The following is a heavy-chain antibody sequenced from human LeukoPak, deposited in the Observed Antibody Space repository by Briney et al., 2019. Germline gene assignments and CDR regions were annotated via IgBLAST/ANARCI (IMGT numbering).Heavy chain of an antibody. CDR1: GGSISSNNW. CDR3: ARDVGARLPGF. V-gene: IGHV4-4*02. J-gene: IGHJ4*02. CDR2: IYHSGSS. Sequence: SGTLSLTCTVSGGSISSNNWWSWVRQPPGKGLEWIGEIYHSGSSNYNPSLKSRVTISVDKSKNQFSLELSSVTAADTAVYYCARDVGARLPGFWGQGTLVTVSS. D-gene: IGHD6-6*01.